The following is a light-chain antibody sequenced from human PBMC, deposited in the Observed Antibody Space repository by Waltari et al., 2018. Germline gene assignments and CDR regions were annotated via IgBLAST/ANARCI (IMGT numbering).Light chain of an antibody. J-gene: IGKJ4*01. V-gene: IGKV3-11*01. Sequence: DTVLTQSPVTLSFSPGETATLSCRASQSVSSFLAWYQQKPGQSPRLLIYDASHRATGIPARFSGTGSGTDFTLTIDHLEPEDFAVYYCQQRAHWPLTFGGGTKV. CDR2: DAS. CDR1: QSVSSF. CDR3: QQRAHWPLT.